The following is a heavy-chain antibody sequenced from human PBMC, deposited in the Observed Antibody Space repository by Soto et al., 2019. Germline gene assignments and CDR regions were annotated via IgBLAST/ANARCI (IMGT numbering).Heavy chain of an antibody. CDR1: GFTFSSYA. CDR2: ISSNGGST. CDR3: ARDGVLWFGELFQYYYYMDV. V-gene: IGHV3-64*01. Sequence: GGSLRLSCAASGFTFSSYAMHWVRQAPGKGLEHVSAISSNGGSTYYANSVKGRFTISRDNSKNTLYLQMGSLRAEDMAVYYCARDGVLWFGELFQYYYYMDVWGKGTTVTVSS. J-gene: IGHJ6*03. D-gene: IGHD3-10*01.